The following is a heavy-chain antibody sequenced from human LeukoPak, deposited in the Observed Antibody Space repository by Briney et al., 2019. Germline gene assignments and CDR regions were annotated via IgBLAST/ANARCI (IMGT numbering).Heavy chain of an antibody. D-gene: IGHD2-2*01. Sequence: GESLKISCKGSGYSFTSYWIGWVRQMPGKGLECMGIIYPGDSDTRYSPSFQGQVTISADKSISTAYLQWSSLKASDTAMYYCARPQTRRYCSSTSCSLDAFGIWGQGTMVTVSS. CDR2: IYPGDSDT. CDR3: ARPQTRRYCSSTSCSLDAFGI. CDR1: GYSFTSYW. V-gene: IGHV5-51*01. J-gene: IGHJ3*02.